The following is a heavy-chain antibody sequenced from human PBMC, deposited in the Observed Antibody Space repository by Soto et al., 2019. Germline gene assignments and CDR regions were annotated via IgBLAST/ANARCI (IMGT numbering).Heavy chain of an antibody. J-gene: IGHJ6*02. V-gene: IGHV3-23*01. CDR3: AKDLNGSGSFTSYYHYGMDV. CDR1: GFTFSNYA. CDR2: ISGSGRST. Sequence: EVQMLESGGGLVHPGGSLRLSCAASGFTFSNYAMNWVRQAPGKGLEWVSPISGSGRSTYYADSVKGRLTISRDSSKNTRYLQMNSLRVEDTGVYYCAKDLNGSGSFTSYYHYGMDVWGQGTTVTVSS. D-gene: IGHD3-10*01.